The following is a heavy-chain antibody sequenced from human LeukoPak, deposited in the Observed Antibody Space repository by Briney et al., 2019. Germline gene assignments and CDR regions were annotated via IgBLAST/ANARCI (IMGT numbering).Heavy chain of an antibody. D-gene: IGHD5-18*01. Sequence: GGSLRLSCAASGFTFSSYSMNWVRQAPGKGLEWVSSISSSSSYIYYADSVKGRFTISRDNAKNSLYLQMNSLRAEDTAVYYCAREVLTQLWLGYVGYLGQGTLVTGSS. V-gene: IGHV3-21*01. J-gene: IGHJ4*01. CDR2: ISSSSSYI. CDR3: AREVLTQLWLGYVGY. CDR1: GFTFSSYS.